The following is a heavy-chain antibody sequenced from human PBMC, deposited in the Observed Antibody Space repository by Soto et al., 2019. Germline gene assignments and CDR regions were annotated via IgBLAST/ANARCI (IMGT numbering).Heavy chain of an antibody. CDR1: GGSISIGGYY. Sequence: PSETLSLTCTVSGGSISIGGYYWVWIRQPPGKGLEWIGSISYSGSTYNSPSLQSRVIISVDTSKNQFYLKVNSVTAADTAVYYCARRRASDYGGNNNPYYFDYWGQGTLVTFS. J-gene: IGHJ4*02. CDR3: ARRRASDYGGNNNPYYFDY. CDR2: ISYSGST. D-gene: IGHD4-17*01. V-gene: IGHV4-39*01.